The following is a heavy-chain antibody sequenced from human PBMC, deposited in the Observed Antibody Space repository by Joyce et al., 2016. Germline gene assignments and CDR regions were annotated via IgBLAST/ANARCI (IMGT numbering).Heavy chain of an antibody. CDR3: AREAVYKTYYYGMDV. V-gene: IGHV4-61*02. CDR1: GGSINNNNYY. Sequence: QVQLQESGPGLVKPSQTLSPICTVSGGSINNNNYYLSWIRQPAGKGLEWIGRIHGGGSTTYTPSLKSRVTISIDTPKKQIALKVTSVTAADTAVYYCAREAVYKTYYYGMDVWGQGTTVTVSS. CDR2: IHGGGST. D-gene: IGHD1-14*01. J-gene: IGHJ6*02.